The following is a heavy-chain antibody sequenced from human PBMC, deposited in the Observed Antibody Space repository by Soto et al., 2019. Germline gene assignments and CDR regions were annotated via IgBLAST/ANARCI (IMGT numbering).Heavy chain of an antibody. CDR2: IRSKAYGGTT. J-gene: IGHJ5*02. V-gene: IGHV3-49*03. D-gene: IGHD2-2*01. CDR3: TRADCSSTSCRGGWFDP. Sequence: GGSLRLSCTASGFTFGDYAMSWFRQAPGKGLEWVGFIRSKAYGGTTEYAASVKGRFTISRDDSKSITYLQMNSLKTEDTAVYYCTRADCSSTSCRGGWFDPWGQGTLVTVSS. CDR1: GFTFGDYA.